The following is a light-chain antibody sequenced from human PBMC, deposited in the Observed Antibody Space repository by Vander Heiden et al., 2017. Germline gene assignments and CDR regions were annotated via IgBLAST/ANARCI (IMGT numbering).Light chain of an antibody. CDR1: LSVTTS. V-gene: IGKV3-15*01. Sequence: EILMTQSTATLSVSAGERVTLSCRASLSVTTSLAWYQQKPGQPPRLLIYGASTRATGVPARFSGSGYGTEFTLTISSLQSEDFAVYFCQQYNNWPPWTFGQGTKVEIK. CDR3: QQYNNWPPWT. J-gene: IGKJ1*01. CDR2: GAS.